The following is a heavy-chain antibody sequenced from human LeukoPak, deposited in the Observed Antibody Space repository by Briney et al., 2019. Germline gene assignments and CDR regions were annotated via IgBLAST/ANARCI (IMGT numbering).Heavy chain of an antibody. Sequence: GGSLRLSCAASGFTFSSYAMSWVRQAPGKGLEWVSAISGSGGSTYYADSVKGRFTISRDNSKNTLYLQMNSPRAEDTAVYYCARGGYCSGGSCYYFDYWGQGTLVTVSS. CDR1: GFTFSSYA. CDR3: ARGGYCSGGSCYYFDY. V-gene: IGHV3-23*01. CDR2: ISGSGGST. D-gene: IGHD2-15*01. J-gene: IGHJ4*02.